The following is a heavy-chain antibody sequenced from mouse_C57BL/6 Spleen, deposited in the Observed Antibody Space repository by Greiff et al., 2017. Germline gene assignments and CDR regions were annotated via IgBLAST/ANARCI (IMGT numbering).Heavy chain of an antibody. D-gene: IGHD2-3*01. CDR3: ARGDDGYYGYFDV. J-gene: IGHJ1*03. CDR1: GYTFTSYW. Sequence: VQLQQPGAELVQPGASVKLSCKASGYTFTSYWMHWVKQRPGRGLEWIGRIDPNSGGTKYNEKFKSQATLTVDKPSSTAYMQLSSLTSEDSAVYYCARGDDGYYGYFDVWGTGTTVTVSS. V-gene: IGHV1-72*01. CDR2: IDPNSGGT.